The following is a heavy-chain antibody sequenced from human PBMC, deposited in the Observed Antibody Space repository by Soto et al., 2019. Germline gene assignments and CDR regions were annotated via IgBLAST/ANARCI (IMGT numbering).Heavy chain of an antibody. CDR1: GFTFINYG. D-gene: IGHD6-13*01. CDR2: ISHDGDST. V-gene: IGHV3-23*04. J-gene: IGHJ5*02. Sequence: EVQLVESGGGLVKPGGSLRLSCAASGFTFINYGMSWVRQAPGKGLEWVSSISHDGDSTHYADSVKGRFTVSRDNSKNTLSLQMNSLRAGDTALYYCAIWTVRVAADWFDPWGQGTLVTVSS. CDR3: AIWTVRVAADWFDP.